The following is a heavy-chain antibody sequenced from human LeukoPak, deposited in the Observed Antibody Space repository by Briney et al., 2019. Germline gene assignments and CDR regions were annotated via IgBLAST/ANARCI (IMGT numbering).Heavy chain of an antibody. CDR1: GFTFNIYG. CDR3: VRGRSGSGRYAFEV. Sequence: PGGSLRLSCAASGFTFNIYGLHWVRQAPGKGLEWISYIRDGGGATYFSDSVKGRFSISRDDANHTLYLQMRRLRDEDTAVYCCVRGRSGSGRYAFEVWGQGTMVTVSS. D-gene: IGHD3-10*01. J-gene: IGHJ3*01. V-gene: IGHV3-48*02. CDR2: IRDGGGAT.